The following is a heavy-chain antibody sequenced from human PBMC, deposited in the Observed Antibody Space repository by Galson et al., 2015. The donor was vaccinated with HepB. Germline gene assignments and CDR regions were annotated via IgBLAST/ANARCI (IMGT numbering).Heavy chain of an antibody. V-gene: IGHV3-23*01. CDR2: VSADGART. CDR1: KFILANYA. Sequence: SLRLSCAASKFILANYAMTWVRQAPGKGLEWVSVVSADGARTHSADSVRGRFTISRDNSKNTLYLQMSSLRLEDTAVYFCAKNYGDYMYDPLDHCGQGLLVNVFS. CDR3: AKNYGDYMYDPLDH. D-gene: IGHD4-17*01. J-gene: IGHJ4*02.